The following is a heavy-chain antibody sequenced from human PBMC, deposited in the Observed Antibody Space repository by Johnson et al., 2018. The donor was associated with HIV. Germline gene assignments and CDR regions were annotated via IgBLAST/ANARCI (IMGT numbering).Heavy chain of an antibody. CDR1: GFTFSSYA. CDR3: AKDRGSGWPDGFEV. D-gene: IGHD6-19*01. V-gene: IGHV3-30-3*01. CDR2: ISYDGSNK. Sequence: QVQLVESGGGVVQPGKSLRLSCAASGFTFSSYAMHWVRQAPGKGLEWVALISYDGSNKYYADSVKGRFTISRDNSKNTLFLQMNSLRAEDTAVYYCAKDRGSGWPDGFEVWGQGAMVTVSS. J-gene: IGHJ3*01.